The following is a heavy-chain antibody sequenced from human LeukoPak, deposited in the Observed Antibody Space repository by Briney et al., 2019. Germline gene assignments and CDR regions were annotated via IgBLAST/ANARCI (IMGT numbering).Heavy chain of an antibody. D-gene: IGHD6-6*01. Sequence: PGGSLRLSCAASGFTFSSYGMHWVRQAPGKGLEWVAFIRYDGSNKYYADSVKGRFTISRDNSKNTLYLQMNSLRAEDTAVYYCAREGFSSSGQGIGWFDPWGQGTLVTVSS. V-gene: IGHV3-30*02. J-gene: IGHJ5*02. CDR1: GFTFSSYG. CDR2: IRYDGSNK. CDR3: AREGFSSSGQGIGWFDP.